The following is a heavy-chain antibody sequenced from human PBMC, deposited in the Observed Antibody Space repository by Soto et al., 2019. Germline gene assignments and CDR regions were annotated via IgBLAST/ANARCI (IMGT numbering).Heavy chain of an antibody. D-gene: IGHD2-15*01. CDR3: AILPTDYHHGMDV. CDR2: IDPSKSYG. Sequence: PGESLKIACMGSGDSFTSYCISWVRQMPAKGLEWTGKIDPSKSYGDYSPSFQGHGTISAEKSINIAYLQWNSLQASDTAIYYCAILPTDYHHGMDVWGQGTTVTVSS. V-gene: IGHV5-10-1*01. CDR1: GDSFTSYC. J-gene: IGHJ6*02.